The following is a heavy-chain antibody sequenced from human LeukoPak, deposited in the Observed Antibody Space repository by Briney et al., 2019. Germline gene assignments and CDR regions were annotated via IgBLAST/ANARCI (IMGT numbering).Heavy chain of an antibody. Sequence: GGSLRLSCAAYGVSFSSYALHWVRQAPGKGLEWVANVNRDGSETYYLDSVKGRFTISKDNAKNSLYLQMNSLRAEDTALYHCAGNNGMDVWGQGTTVIVSS. J-gene: IGHJ6*02. V-gene: IGHV3-7*03. CDR1: GVSFSSYA. CDR3: AGNNGMDV. CDR2: VNRDGSET.